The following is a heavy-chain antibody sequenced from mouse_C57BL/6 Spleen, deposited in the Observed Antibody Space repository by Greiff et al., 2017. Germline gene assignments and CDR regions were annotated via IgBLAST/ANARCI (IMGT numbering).Heavy chain of an antibody. Sequence: DVQLVESGEGLVKPGGSLKLSCAASGFTFSSYAMSWVRQTPEKRLEWVAYISSGGDYIYYADTVKGRFTISRDNARNTLYLQMSSLKSEDTAMCYCTRKILYYAMDYWGQGTSVTVSS. V-gene: IGHV5-9-1*02. CDR1: GFTFSSYA. CDR3: TRKILYYAMDY. CDR2: ISSGGDYI. J-gene: IGHJ4*01.